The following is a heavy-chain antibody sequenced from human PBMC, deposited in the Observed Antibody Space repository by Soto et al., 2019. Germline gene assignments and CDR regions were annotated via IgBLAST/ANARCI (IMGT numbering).Heavy chain of an antibody. CDR1: GYTFSGYY. J-gene: IGHJ4*02. CDR2: INPNSGGT. Sequence: ASVKVSCKAPGYTFSGYYMHWVRQAPGQGLEWMGWINPNSGGTNYAQKFQGRVTMTRDTSISTAYMELSRLRSDDTAVYYCAITRRITMVRGVTTYFDYWGQGTLVTVSS. CDR3: AITRRITMVRGVTTYFDY. D-gene: IGHD3-10*01. V-gene: IGHV1-2*02.